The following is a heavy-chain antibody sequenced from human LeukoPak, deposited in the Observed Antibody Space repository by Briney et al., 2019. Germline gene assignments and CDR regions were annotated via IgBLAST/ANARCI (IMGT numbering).Heavy chain of an antibody. CDR2: IRYGGSGGNE. V-gene: IGHV3-30*02. D-gene: IGHD3-9*01. J-gene: IGHJ6*02. CDR1: GFTFSNYG. CDR3: TRDLMDYDVSTGLHHYYMDV. Sequence: GGSLRLSCRASGFTFSNYGIHWVHQAPGKVLEWVAFIRYGGSGGNEFYADSVKGRFTISRDNPKNSLYLQMNRLRVEDTAVYYCTRDLMDYDVSTGLHHYYMDVWGQGTTVTVSS.